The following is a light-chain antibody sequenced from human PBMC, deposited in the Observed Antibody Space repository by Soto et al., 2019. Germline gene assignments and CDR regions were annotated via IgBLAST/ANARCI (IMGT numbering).Light chain of an antibody. CDR3: SSYTSSSIV. CDR1: SSDVGGYNY. CDR2: DVS. J-gene: IGLJ2*01. Sequence: QSVLTQPASVSGSPGQSITISCTGTSSDVGGYNYVSWYQQHPGKAPKLMIYDVSNRPSGVSNRFSGSKSGNTASLNISGLQDEDEADYYCSSYTSSSIVFGGGTKLTVL. V-gene: IGLV2-14*01.